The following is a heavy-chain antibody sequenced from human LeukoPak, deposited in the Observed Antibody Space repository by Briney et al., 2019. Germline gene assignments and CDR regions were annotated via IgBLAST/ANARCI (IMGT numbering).Heavy chain of an antibody. CDR1: GFTFDDYA. J-gene: IGHJ3*02. V-gene: IGHV3-23*01. D-gene: IGHD3-22*01. CDR2: ISGSGGST. CDR3: AKDHKGGYDAFDI. Sequence: GRSLRLSCAASGFTFDDYAMHWVRQAPGKGLKWVSAISGSGGSTYYADSVKGRFTISRDNSKNTLYLQMNSLRAEDTAVYYCAKDHKGGYDAFDIWGQGTMVTVSS.